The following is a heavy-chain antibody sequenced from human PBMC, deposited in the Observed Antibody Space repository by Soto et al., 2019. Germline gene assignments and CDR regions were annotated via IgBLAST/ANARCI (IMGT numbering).Heavy chain of an antibody. D-gene: IGHD2-2*01. Sequence: QVQLVESGGGVVQPGRSLRLSCAASGFTFSSYAMHWVRQAPGKGLEWVAVISYDGSNKYYADSMKGRFTISRDNSKNTLYLQMNSLRAEDTAVYYCARVKSQLLLYYYYGMDVWGQGTTVTVSS. CDR2: ISYDGSNK. CDR1: GFTFSSYA. CDR3: ARVKSQLLLYYYYGMDV. J-gene: IGHJ6*02. V-gene: IGHV3-30-3*01.